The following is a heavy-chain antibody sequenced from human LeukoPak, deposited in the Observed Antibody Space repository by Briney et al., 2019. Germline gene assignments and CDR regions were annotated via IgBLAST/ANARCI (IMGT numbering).Heavy chain of an antibody. CDR1: GFTFRSDA. Sequence: GGSLRLSCAASGFTFRSDAMSWVRQAPGKGLEWVAGISGSGGTTYYADSVKGRFTISRDNSKNTLYLQMNSLRAEDTAVYYCAKHHCSSTSCYRVFDFWGQGTLVTVSS. D-gene: IGHD2-2*02. J-gene: IGHJ4*02. CDR3: AKHHCSSTSCYRVFDF. CDR2: ISGSGGTT. V-gene: IGHV3-23*01.